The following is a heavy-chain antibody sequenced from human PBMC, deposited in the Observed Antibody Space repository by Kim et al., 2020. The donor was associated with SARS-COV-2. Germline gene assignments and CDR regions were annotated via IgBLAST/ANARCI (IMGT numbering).Heavy chain of an antibody. Sequence: SMKSRVTNSRDRSKSQLSLQLNSVTAADTAVYYCARVQGGWYAVVNWFDPWGQGTLVTVSS. J-gene: IGHJ5*02. CDR3: ARVQGGWYAVVNWFDP. V-gene: IGHV4-59*01. D-gene: IGHD6-19*01.